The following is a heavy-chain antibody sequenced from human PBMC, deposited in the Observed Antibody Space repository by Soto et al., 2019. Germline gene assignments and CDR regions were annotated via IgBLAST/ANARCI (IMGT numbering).Heavy chain of an antibody. D-gene: IGHD1-26*01. CDR2: IYYSGST. Sequence: PSETLSLTCTVSGGSISSGGYYWSWIRQHPGKGLEWIGYIYYSGSTYYNPSLKSRVTISVDTSKNQFSLKLSSVTAADTAVYYCARVVMVGARPRGLVFYFDYWGQGTLVTVSS. CDR3: ARVVMVGARPRGLVFYFDY. J-gene: IGHJ4*02. V-gene: IGHV4-31*03. CDR1: GGSISSGGYY.